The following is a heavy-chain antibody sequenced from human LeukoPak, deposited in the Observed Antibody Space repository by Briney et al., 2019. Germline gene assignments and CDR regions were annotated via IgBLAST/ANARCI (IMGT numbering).Heavy chain of an antibody. Sequence: SETLSLTCAVYGGSFSGYYWNWIRQPPGKGLEWIGEIYHSGSTNYNPSLKSRVTISVDKSKNQFSLKLSSVTAADTAVYYCARGRWNYYGSGSYYSYWGQGTLVTVSS. J-gene: IGHJ4*02. CDR1: GGSFSGYY. V-gene: IGHV4-34*01. CDR2: IYHSGST. D-gene: IGHD3-10*01. CDR3: ARGRWNYYGSGSYYSY.